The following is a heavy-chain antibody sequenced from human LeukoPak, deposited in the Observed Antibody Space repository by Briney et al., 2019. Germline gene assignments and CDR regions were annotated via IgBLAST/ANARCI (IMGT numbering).Heavy chain of an antibody. CDR3: GRGQTYYDFWSGYPPPDY. CDR2: ISSSSTYI. J-gene: IGHJ4*02. V-gene: IGHV3-21*01. Sequence: GGSLRLSCAASGITFSRYSMNWVRRAPGKGLEWVSSISSSSTYIYYADSVKGRFTISRDNAESSLHLQMNSLRAEDTAVYYCGRGQTYYDFWSGYPPPDYWGQGTLVTVSS. D-gene: IGHD3-3*01. CDR1: GITFSRYS.